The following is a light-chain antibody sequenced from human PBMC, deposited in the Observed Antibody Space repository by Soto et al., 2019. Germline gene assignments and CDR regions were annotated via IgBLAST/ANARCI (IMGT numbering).Light chain of an antibody. Sequence: IQMTQSPSTLSGSVGDRDTITRRDSPTISSRLAWYQQKPGQAPKRLIYKASTLKSGAPSRFSGSGSGTEFKLTIRSLQPDDFATYYCQHYNSYSEAFGQGANVELK. CDR1: PTISSR. J-gene: IGKJ1*01. CDR2: KAS. V-gene: IGKV1-5*03. CDR3: QHYNSYSEA.